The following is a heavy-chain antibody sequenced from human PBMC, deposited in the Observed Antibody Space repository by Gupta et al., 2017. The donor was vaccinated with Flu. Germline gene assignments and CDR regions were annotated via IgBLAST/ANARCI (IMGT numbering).Heavy chain of an antibody. V-gene: IGHV3-33*01. CDR3: ARAQVWSGYNIEY. Sequence: FSSYGMDWVRQAPGKGLEWVAVIWYDGSKKYDADAVKGRLTISRDSSKTTLYLQTDTRTAEDTAVYYCARAQVWSGYNIEYWGQGTLVTVSS. CDR1: FSSYG. CDR2: IWYDGSKK. D-gene: IGHD3-3*01. J-gene: IGHJ4*02.